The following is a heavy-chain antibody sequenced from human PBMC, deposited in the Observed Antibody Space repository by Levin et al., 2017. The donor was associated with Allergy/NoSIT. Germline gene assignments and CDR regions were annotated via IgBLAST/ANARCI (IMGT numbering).Heavy chain of an antibody. Sequence: SQTLSLTCTVSGDSINSYYWNWIRQPPGKGLDWIGYIHYNGGTSYNPSLRGRITMSVDTSKNQFSLNLNSVTAADTAVYYCARARDRLLWFTSYDYWGQGALVTVSS. CDR1: GDSINSYY. D-gene: IGHD3-10*01. CDR2: IHYNGGT. J-gene: IGHJ4*02. V-gene: IGHV4-59*01. CDR3: ARARDRLLWFTSYDY.